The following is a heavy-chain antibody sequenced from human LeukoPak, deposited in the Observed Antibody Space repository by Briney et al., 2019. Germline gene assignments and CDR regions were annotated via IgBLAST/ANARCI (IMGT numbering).Heavy chain of an antibody. D-gene: IGHD5-24*01. CDR1: GFTFSSYS. CDR3: AKNGDSERWLQPKFVTH. CDR2: ISSSRSYI. V-gene: IGHV3-21*01. Sequence: KTGGSLRLSCAASGFTFSSYSMNWVRQAPGKGLEWVSFISSSRSYIYYADSVKGRFTMSRDNSKNTLYLQMNSLRAEDTAVYYCAKNGDSERWLQPKFVTHWGQGTLVTVSS. J-gene: IGHJ4*02.